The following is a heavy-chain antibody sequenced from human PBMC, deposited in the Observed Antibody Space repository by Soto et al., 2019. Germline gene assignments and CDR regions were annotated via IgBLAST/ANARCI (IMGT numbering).Heavy chain of an antibody. CDR3: ASRGYTSSSVQYYDMDV. CDR2: IDPSDSYT. J-gene: IGHJ6*02. Sequence: GESLKISCKGSGYSFPNYWISWVRQMPGKGLEWMGRIDPSDSYTNYSPSFQGHVTISADKSISTAYLQWSSLKASDTAMYYCASRGYTSSSVQYYDMDVWGRGTTVTVSS. V-gene: IGHV5-10-1*01. CDR1: GYSFPNYW. D-gene: IGHD6-6*01.